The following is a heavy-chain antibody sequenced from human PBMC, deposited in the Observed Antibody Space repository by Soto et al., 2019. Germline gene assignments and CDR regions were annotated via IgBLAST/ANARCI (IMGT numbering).Heavy chain of an antibody. CDR3: AKDLDGYNGLFDY. CDR1: GFTFSSYG. CDR2: ISYDGSNK. Sequence: PGGSLRLSCAASGFTFSSYGMHWVRQAPGKGLEWVAVISYDGSNKYYADSVKGRFTISRDNSKNTLYLQMNSLRAEDTAVYYCAKDLDGYNGLFDYWGQGTLGTV. J-gene: IGHJ4*02. D-gene: IGHD5-12*01. V-gene: IGHV3-30*18.